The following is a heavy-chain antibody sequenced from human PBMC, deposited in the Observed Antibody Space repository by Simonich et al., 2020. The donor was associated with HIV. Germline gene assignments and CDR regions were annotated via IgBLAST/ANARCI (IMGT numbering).Heavy chain of an antibody. CDR1: GHTLTELS. V-gene: IGHV1-24*01. CDR3: ATWEVKGTVVTGFTYWFFDL. CDR2: FDPEVGET. Sequence: QVQLVQSGAEVKKPGASVKVSCKVFGHTLTELSMHGVRQAPGKGLEWMGGFDPEVGETIYSQKFQGRVTMTEDTSTDTAYMELSNLRSEDTALYYCATWEVKGTVVTGFTYWFFDLWGRGTLVTVSS. D-gene: IGHD3-9*01. J-gene: IGHJ2*01.